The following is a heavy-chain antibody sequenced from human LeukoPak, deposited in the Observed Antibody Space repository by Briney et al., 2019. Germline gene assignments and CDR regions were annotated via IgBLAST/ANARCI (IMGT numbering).Heavy chain of an antibody. CDR3: ASEGNYDSSGYSRYNCYYMDV. CDR1: GGTFSSYS. J-gene: IGHJ6*03. V-gene: IGHV1-69*05. Sequence: SVKVSCKGSGGTFSSYSISWVRQAPGQGLEWMGGIIPAFGTAHYAQKFQGRVTFTTDESTTTAYMELRSLRSEDTAVYYCASEGNYDSSGYSRYNCYYMDVWGRGTAVTVSS. CDR2: IIPAFGTA. D-gene: IGHD3-22*01.